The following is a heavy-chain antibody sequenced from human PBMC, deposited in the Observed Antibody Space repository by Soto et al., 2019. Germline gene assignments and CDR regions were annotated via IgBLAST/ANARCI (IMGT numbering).Heavy chain of an antibody. CDR1: GYTFTTYF. V-gene: IGHV1-46*01. J-gene: IGHJ6*02. Sequence: QVQLVQSGAEVKKPGASVQVSCKASGYTFTTYFMHWVRQAPGQGFEWMGRINPTGGDTVYAQKFQGRVTVTRDTSTSTVNIELGSLTSKDTAVYYCARGSYASNVFIMDVWGQGTAVTVSS. CDR2: INPTGGDT. CDR3: ARGSYASNVFIMDV. D-gene: IGHD2-2*01.